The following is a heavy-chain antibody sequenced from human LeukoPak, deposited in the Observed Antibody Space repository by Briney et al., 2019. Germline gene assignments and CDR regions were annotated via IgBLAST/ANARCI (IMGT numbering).Heavy chain of an antibody. Sequence: GASVKVSCKASGYSFINHYMHWVRQAPGQGLEWLGLISPSGDRTWYAQKFQGKFTMTRDMSTSTDYMELSSLRSEDTAVYYCARVIRIYVVPAAIEGWFDPWGQGTLVTVSS. J-gene: IGHJ5*02. D-gene: IGHD2-2*01. CDR3: ARVIRIYVVPAAIEGWFDP. CDR1: GYSFINHY. CDR2: ISPSGDRT. V-gene: IGHV1-46*01.